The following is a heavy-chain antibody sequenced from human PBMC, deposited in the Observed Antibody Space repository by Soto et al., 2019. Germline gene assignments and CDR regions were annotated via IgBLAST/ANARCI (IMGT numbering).Heavy chain of an antibody. CDR3: VRSWGGFRHFDF. J-gene: IGHJ4*02. CDR1: GFTFRDQY. V-gene: IGHV3-72*01. D-gene: IGHD2-21*01. Sequence: EVQLVESGGGLVQPGGSLRLSCAASGFTFRDQYMDWVRQAPGKGLEWVGRTRSIANFYSTEYAASVRGRVTLSRDDSTNSLYLQMNSLKTEDTAVYFCVRSWGGFRHFDFWGQGTLVTVSS. CDR2: TRSIANFYST.